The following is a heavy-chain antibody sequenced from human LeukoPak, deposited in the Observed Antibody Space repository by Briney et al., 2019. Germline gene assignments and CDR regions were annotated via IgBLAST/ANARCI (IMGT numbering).Heavy chain of an antibody. V-gene: IGHV4-34*01. J-gene: IGHJ6*03. Sequence: SETLSLTCAVYGGSFSGYYGSWIRQPPGGGLEWIAEINHSGSTNYNPSLKSRVTISVDTSKNQLSLKLSSVTAADTAVYYCARDGCGGSCVHYYYYYMDVWGKGTTVTISS. CDR3: ARDGCGGSCVHYYYYYMDV. D-gene: IGHD2-15*01. CDR2: INHSGST. CDR1: GGSFSGYY.